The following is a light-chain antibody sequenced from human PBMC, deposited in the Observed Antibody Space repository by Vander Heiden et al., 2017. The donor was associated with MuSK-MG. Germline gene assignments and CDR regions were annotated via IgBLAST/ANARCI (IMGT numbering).Light chain of an antibody. CDR3: RQALQTPHT. V-gene: IGKV2-28*01. CDR1: QSLLHSNGYTS. Sequence: DIVMTQSPLSLPVTPGEPASISCRSSQSLLHSNGYTSLDWYLQKPGQSPQVLIYLGSNRASGVPDRFSGSGSGTDFTLKIRRVEAEDVGVYYCRQALQTPHTFGQWSKLEIK. J-gene: IGKJ2*01. CDR2: LGS.